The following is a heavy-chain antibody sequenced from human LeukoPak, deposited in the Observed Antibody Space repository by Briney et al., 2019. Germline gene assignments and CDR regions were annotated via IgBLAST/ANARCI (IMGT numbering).Heavy chain of an antibody. CDR3: ARELYCSGGSCSDY. CDR1: GGSISSGDYY. V-gene: IGHV4-30-4*01. CDR2: IYYSGST. Sequence: SQTLSLTCTVSGGSISSGDYYWSWIRQPPGKGLEWIGYIYYSGSTYYNPSLKSRVTISVDTSKNQFSLKLSSVTAADTAVYYCARELYCSGGSCSDYWGQGTLVTVSS. J-gene: IGHJ4*02. D-gene: IGHD2-15*01.